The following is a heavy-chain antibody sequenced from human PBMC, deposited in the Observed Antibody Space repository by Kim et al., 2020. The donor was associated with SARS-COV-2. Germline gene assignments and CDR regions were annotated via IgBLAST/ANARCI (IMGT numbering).Heavy chain of an antibody. Sequence: GGSLRLSCAASGFTFSSYSMNWVRQAPGKGLEWVSSISSSSSYIYYADSVKGRFTISRDNAKNSLYLQMNSLRAEDTAVYYCARDGRGGSYFGLDYWGQGTLVTVSS. V-gene: IGHV3-21*01. CDR1: GFTFSSYS. CDR3: ARDGRGGSYFGLDY. J-gene: IGHJ4*02. D-gene: IGHD1-26*01. CDR2: ISSSSSYI.